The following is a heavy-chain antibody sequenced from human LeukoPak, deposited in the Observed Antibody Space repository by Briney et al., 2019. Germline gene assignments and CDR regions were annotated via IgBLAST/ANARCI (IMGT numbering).Heavy chain of an antibody. CDR3: ARAPDYYDSSGYSDY. J-gene: IGHJ4*02. CDR2: ISAYNGNT. V-gene: IGHV1-18*01. Sequence: ASVKVSCKASGYTFTSYGISWVRQAPGQGLEWMGWISAYNGNTNYAQKLQGRVTMTTDTSTSTAYMELRSLGSDDTAVYYCARAPDYYDSSGYSDYWGQGTLVTVSS. CDR1: GYTFTSYG. D-gene: IGHD3-22*01.